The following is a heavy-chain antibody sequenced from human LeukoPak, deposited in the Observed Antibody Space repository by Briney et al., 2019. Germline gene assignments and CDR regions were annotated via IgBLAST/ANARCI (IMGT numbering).Heavy chain of an antibody. Sequence: VKPSATLSLTCTVSGGSISSYYWSWLRQPPGKGLEWIGYIYYSGSTNYNPSLKSRVTISVDTSKNQFSLKLSSVTAADTAVYYCARGVPMPLYYFGYWGQGTLVTVSS. CDR2: IYYSGST. CDR3: ARGVPMPLYYFGY. D-gene: IGHD2-2*01. CDR1: GGSISSYY. J-gene: IGHJ4*02. V-gene: IGHV4-59*01.